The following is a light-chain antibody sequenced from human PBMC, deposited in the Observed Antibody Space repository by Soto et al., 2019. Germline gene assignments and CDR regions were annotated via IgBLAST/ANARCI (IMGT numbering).Light chain of an antibody. V-gene: IGKV1-5*03. CDR1: QTISSW. J-gene: IGKJ1*01. Sequence: DIQMTQSPSTLSGSVGDRVTITCRASQTISSWLAWYQQKPGKAPNLLIYKASSLQTGVPSRFSGSGSGTEFTLTISSLQPDDFATYYCHHYNTYSTFGQGTKVDIK. CDR3: HHYNTYST. CDR2: KAS.